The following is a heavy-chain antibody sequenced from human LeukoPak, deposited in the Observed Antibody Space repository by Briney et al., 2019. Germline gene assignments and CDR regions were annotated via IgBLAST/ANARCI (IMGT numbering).Heavy chain of an antibody. V-gene: IGHV4-59*01. CDR2: IYYSGST. CDR1: GGSISSYY. D-gene: IGHD4-17*01. J-gene: IGHJ2*01. CDR3: AKDRYGDYAWYFDL. Sequence: PSETLSLTCTVSGGSISSYYWSWIRQPPGKGLEWIGYIYYSGSTNYNPSLKSRVTISVDTSKNQFSLKLSSVTAADTALYYCAKDRYGDYAWYFDLWGRGTLVTVSS.